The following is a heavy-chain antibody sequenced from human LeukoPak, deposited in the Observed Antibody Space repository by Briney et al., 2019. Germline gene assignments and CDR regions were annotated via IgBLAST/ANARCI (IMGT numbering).Heavy chain of an antibody. J-gene: IGHJ4*02. CDR3: VRNYGEYVYILGY. D-gene: IGHD4/OR15-4a*01. CDR1: GFTVSSNF. Sequence: GGSLRLSCAASGFTVSSNFMSWVRQAPGKGLEWVSVIYSGGSTCYADSVKGRFTISRDNSKNTVYLQMNSLRAEDTAVYYCVRNYGEYVYILGYWGQGTLVTVSS. CDR2: IYSGGST. V-gene: IGHV3-53*01.